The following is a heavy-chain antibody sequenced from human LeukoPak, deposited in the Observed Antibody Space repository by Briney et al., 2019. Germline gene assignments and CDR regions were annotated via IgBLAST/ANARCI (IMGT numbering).Heavy chain of an antibody. Sequence: ASVKVSCKASGYIFTTYGISWVRQAPGQGLEWMGWISPYNGNTKYAQKLQGRVTMTTDTSTSTAYMELRSLRSDDTAVYYCARGDTSGYYPPSDYWGQGTLVTDSS. J-gene: IGHJ4*02. D-gene: IGHD3-22*01. CDR2: ISPYNGNT. V-gene: IGHV1-18*01. CDR1: GYIFTTYG. CDR3: ARGDTSGYYPPSDY.